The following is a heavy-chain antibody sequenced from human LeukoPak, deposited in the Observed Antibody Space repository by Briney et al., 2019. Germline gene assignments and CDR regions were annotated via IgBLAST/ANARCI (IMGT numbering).Heavy chain of an antibody. CDR2: ISSTGSTK. CDR3: ARDDCNGGSCYPDY. J-gene: IGHJ4*02. Sequence: GGSLRLSCAASGFTFSGHNMNWVRQAPGRGLEWVSYISSTGSTKYYEDSVKGRFTISRDNAKNSLYLQINSLRAEDTAVYYCARDDCNGGSCYPDYWGQGTLLTVSS. V-gene: IGHV3-48*03. CDR1: GFTFSGHN. D-gene: IGHD2-15*01.